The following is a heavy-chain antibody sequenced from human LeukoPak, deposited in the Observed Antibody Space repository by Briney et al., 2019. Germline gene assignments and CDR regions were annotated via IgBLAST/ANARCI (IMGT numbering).Heavy chain of an antibody. CDR3: ATTYYYDSSGYYYVGRFDY. V-gene: IGHV7-4-1*02. Sequence: ASVKVSCKASGGTFSSYAISWVRQAPGQGLEWMGWINTNTGNPTYAQGFTGRFVFSLDTSVSTAYLQISSLKAEDTAVYYCATTYYYDSSGYYYVGRFDYWGQGTLVTVSS. J-gene: IGHJ4*02. D-gene: IGHD3-22*01. CDR1: GGTFSSYA. CDR2: INTNTGNP.